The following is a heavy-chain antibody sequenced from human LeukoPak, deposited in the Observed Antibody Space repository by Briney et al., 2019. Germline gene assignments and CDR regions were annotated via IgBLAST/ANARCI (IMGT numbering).Heavy chain of an antibody. CDR3: ARDGARLGAYYYGMDV. CDR2: IYYSGNT. J-gene: IGHJ6*02. V-gene: IGHV4-31*02. CDR1: GGSISSGGYY. Sequence: SQTLSLTCTVSGGSISSGGYYLSWIRQHPGKGLEWIVYIYYSGNTYYNPSLKSRVTISLDTSKNQFSLKLSSVTAADTAVYYCARDGARLGAYYYGMDVWGQGTTVTVFS. D-gene: IGHD1-26*01.